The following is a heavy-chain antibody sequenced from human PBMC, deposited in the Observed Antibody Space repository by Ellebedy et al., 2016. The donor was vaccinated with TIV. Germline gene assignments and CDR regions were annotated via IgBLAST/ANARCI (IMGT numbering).Heavy chain of an antibody. Sequence: GESLKISXTGYGFTFSNYGMHWVRQAPGKGLEWVAVIWNDGSNERYVDSVKGRFTISRDNSKNTLYLQMNTLRDDDTAVYYCAREGGPGGFPVWGQGALVTVSS. V-gene: IGHV3-33*08. J-gene: IGHJ4*02. CDR2: IWNDGSNE. CDR1: GFTFSNYG. CDR3: AREGGPGGFPV. D-gene: IGHD3-16*01.